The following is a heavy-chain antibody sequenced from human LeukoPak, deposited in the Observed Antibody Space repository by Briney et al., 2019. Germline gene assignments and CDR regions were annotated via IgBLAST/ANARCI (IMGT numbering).Heavy chain of an antibody. CDR1: GYAFTSYD. D-gene: IGHD5-12*01. Sequence: ASVKVSCKAAGYAFTSYDINWVRQATGQGLEWMGWMNPDSGDTDYAQKFQGRVTMTRNTSISTAYMELSSLRSEDTAVYYCARGVATNYWGQGTLVTVSS. CDR3: ARGVATNY. V-gene: IGHV1-8*01. J-gene: IGHJ4*02. CDR2: MNPDSGDT.